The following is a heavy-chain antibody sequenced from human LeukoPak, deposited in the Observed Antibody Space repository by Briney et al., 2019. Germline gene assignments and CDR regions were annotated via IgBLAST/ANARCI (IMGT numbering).Heavy chain of an antibody. V-gene: IGHV3-23*01. D-gene: IGHD3-9*01. J-gene: IGHJ4*02. Sequence: GGSLRLSCAASGFTFSSYAMSWVRQAPGKGLEWVSAISGSGGSTYYADSVKGRFAISRDNSKNTLYLQMNSLRAEDTAVYYCAKYYDILTGWYSDYWGQGTLVTVSS. CDR1: GFTFSSYA. CDR3: AKYYDILTGWYSDY. CDR2: ISGSGGST.